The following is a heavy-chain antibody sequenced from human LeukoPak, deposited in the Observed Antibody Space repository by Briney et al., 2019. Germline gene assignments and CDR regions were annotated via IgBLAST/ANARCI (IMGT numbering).Heavy chain of an antibody. CDR2: IKRDGSEK. Sequence: PGGSLRLSCAASGFSFSTFWVSWVRQAPGKGLEWVATIKRDGSEKHYVDPVKGRFTVSRDNAKSSLYLQMSSLRVEDTAIYYCARRDWNYYFYMDVWGKGTTVTVSS. J-gene: IGHJ6*03. V-gene: IGHV3-7*01. CDR1: GFSFSTFW. D-gene: IGHD3/OR15-3a*01. CDR3: ARRDWNYYFYMDV.